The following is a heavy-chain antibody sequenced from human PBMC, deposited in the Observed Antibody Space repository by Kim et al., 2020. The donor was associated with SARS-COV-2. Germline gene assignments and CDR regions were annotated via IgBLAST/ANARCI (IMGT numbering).Heavy chain of an antibody. Sequence: SETLSLTCTVSGGSISSSSYYWGWIRQPPGKGLEWVATIYYSGNTYYNPSLKSRVTISVDTSKNQFSLKLSSVTAADTAGYYCARHVRNWYFDPWGRGTLVTVSS. V-gene: IGHV4-39*01. J-gene: IGHJ2*01. CDR1: GGSISSSSYY. CDR2: IYYSGNT. CDR3: ARHVRNWYFDP.